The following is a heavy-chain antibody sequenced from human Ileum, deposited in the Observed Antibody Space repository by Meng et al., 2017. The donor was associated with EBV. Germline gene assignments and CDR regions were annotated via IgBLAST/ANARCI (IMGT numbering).Heavy chain of an antibody. Sequence: LKESDPRLVQPTHSPTLNFTFSASSFSTSEEGVGWIRQPPGKALEWLGLINCDDDKSYSPSLKSRLTITKDTANTQVVLIMTSMDPVDTATYYCAHFDKNWVLFDYWGQGTLVTVSS. CDR2: INCDDDK. V-gene: IGHV2-5*02. CDR1: ASSFSTSEEG. CDR3: AHFDKNWVLFDY. D-gene: IGHD7-27*01. J-gene: IGHJ4*02.